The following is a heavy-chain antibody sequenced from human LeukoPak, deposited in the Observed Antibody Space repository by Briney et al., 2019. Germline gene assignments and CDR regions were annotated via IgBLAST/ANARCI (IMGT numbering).Heavy chain of an antibody. CDR1: GFTFSDYA. CDR2: ISSSSSTI. D-gene: IGHD5-18*01. Sequence: PGRSLRLSCAASGFTFSDYAMHWVRQAPGKGLEWVSYISSSSSTIYYADSVKGRFTISRDNAKNTLYLQMNSLRAEDTAVYYCAREDTAMPDAFDIWGQGTMVTVSS. V-gene: IGHV3-48*04. CDR3: AREDTAMPDAFDI. J-gene: IGHJ3*02.